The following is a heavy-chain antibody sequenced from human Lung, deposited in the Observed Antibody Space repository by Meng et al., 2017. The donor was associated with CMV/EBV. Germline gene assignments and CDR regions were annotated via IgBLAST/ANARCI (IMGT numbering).Heavy chain of an antibody. CDR2: ISGGGGST. V-gene: IGHV3-23*01. Sequence: GESLKISCAASGFTFSSYAMTWVRQAPGKGLEWVSVISGGGGSTYYADSVKGRFTISRDNSKNTLYLQVNSLRAEDTAVYYCARATLEYCSSSSCYHFDYWXQGTXVTVAS. D-gene: IGHD2-2*01. J-gene: IGHJ4*02. CDR1: GFTFSSYA. CDR3: ARATLEYCSSSSCYHFDY.